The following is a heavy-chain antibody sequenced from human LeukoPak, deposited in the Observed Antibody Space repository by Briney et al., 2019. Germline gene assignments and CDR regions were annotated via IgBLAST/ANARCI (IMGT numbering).Heavy chain of an antibody. Sequence: GGSLRLSCAASGFTFKDYYMSWIRQAPGKGLEWVSYISNSGSGVYDGDPVKGRFTISRDNAKNLVYLQMNSLRVEDTAVYYCVGDKHSSGWNRLDLWGQGILVTVSS. V-gene: IGHV3-11*01. CDR2: ISNSGSGV. CDR3: VGDKHSSGWNRLDL. J-gene: IGHJ5*02. CDR1: GFTFKDYY. D-gene: IGHD6-19*01.